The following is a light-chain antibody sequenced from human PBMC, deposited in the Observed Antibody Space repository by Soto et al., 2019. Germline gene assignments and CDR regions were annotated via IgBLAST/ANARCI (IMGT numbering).Light chain of an antibody. CDR3: HQDDSSLT. V-gene: IGKV3-20*01. Sequence: EIVLTQSPGTLSLSPGERATLSCRASQSVSRSYLAWYQQRPGQAPRLLIYGASSRATGIPDRFSGSGSGTDFTLTITRLEPEDVVVYYYHQDDSSLTFGGGTKVEIK. CDR1: QSVSRSY. CDR2: GAS. J-gene: IGKJ4*01.